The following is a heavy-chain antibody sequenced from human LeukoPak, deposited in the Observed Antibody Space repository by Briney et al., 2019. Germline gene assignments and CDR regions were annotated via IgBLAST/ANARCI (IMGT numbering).Heavy chain of an antibody. CDR3: AKDDAWLRFGE. CDR1: RFTFISYA. Sequence: GGSLRLSCAASRFTFISYAMHWVRPAPGKGLERVAVISYDGSNKYYADSVRGRFTISRDNSKNTLYLEVISLTAEDTAVYYGAKDDAWLRFGEWSQGTLVTVSS. D-gene: IGHD3-10*01. CDR2: ISYDGSNK. J-gene: IGHJ4*02. V-gene: IGHV3-30*04.